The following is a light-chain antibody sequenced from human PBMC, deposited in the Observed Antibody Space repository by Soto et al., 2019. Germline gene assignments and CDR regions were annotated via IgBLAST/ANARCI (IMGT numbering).Light chain of an antibody. CDR1: QSISNH. V-gene: IGKV1-39*01. CDR3: QQSYGTPWT. Sequence: DIQMTQSPSSLSASVGEGVTITCRASQSISNHLNWYQQKAGKAPKVLIYAAASLQSGVPSRFSGSGSGTEFTLTINSLQPEDVATYFCQQSYGTPWTFGQGTKVEIK. J-gene: IGKJ1*01. CDR2: AAA.